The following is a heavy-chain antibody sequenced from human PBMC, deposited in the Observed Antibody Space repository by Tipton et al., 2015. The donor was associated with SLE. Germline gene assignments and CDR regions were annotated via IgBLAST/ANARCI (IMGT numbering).Heavy chain of an antibody. V-gene: IGHV3-43*01. J-gene: IGHJ4*02. CDR2: ISWDGGST. CDR1: GFTFDDYT. Sequence: GSLRLSCAASGFTFDDYTMHWVRQAPGKGLEWVSLISWDGGSTYYADSVKGRFTISRDNSKNTLYLQMNSLRAEDTAVYYCARESDSTGLYWGQGTLVTVSS. CDR3: ARESDSTGLY. D-gene: IGHD2-2*01.